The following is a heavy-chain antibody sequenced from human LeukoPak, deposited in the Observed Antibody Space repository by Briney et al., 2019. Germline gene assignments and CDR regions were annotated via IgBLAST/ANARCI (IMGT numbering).Heavy chain of an antibody. V-gene: IGHV4-34*01. CDR1: GGSFSGYY. D-gene: IGHD2-2*01. CDR3: AAGCSSTSCYWYYYTDV. J-gene: IGHJ6*03. CDR2: INQSGST. Sequence: SETLSVTCAVYGGSFSGYYWSWIRQPPGKGLEGIGEINQSGSTNYNPSLKSRVTISVDTSKKQFSLKLSPVTAADTAVYYCAAGCSSTSCYWYYYTDVWGKGATVTVSS.